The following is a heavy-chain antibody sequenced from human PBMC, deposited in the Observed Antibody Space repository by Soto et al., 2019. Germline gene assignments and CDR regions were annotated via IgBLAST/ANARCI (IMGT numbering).Heavy chain of an antibody. V-gene: IGHV4-39*01. CDR3: ARHSSSWYGKNYYCMDV. Sequence: PSETLSLTCTVSGFSISSSSYYWGWIRQPPGKGLEWIGSIYYSGSTYYNPSLKSRVTISVDTSKNQFSLKLSSVTAADTSVYYCARHSSSWYGKNYYCMDVWGKGTTVTVSS. CDR2: IYYSGST. J-gene: IGHJ6*03. CDR1: GFSISSSSYY. D-gene: IGHD6-13*01.